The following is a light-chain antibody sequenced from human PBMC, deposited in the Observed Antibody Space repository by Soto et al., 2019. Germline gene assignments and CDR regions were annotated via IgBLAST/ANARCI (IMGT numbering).Light chain of an antibody. Sequence: DIQMTQSPSSLSASVGDRVTITCQASQDISNHLNWYQQKPGKAPKLLIYDASNLETGVPSRFSGTGSGTDFTVTISSLQPEDFETYSCQQYYHLQINFGNGTRLEI. CDR3: QQYYHLQIN. V-gene: IGKV1-33*01. CDR2: DAS. J-gene: IGKJ5*01. CDR1: QDISNH.